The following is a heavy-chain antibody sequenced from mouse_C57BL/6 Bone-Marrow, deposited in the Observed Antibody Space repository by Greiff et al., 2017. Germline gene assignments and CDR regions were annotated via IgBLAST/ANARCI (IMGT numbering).Heavy chain of an antibody. CDR3: ARGKALDDGYWYYFDY. J-gene: IGHJ2*01. CDR2: IDPSDSYT. V-gene: IGHV1-69*01. D-gene: IGHD2-3*01. Sequence: QVQLQQPGAELVMPGASVKLSCKASGYTFTSYWMHWVKQRPGQGLEWIGEIDPSDSYTNYNQKFKGKSTLTVDKSSSTAYMQLSSLTSEDSAVYYCARGKALDDGYWYYFDYWGQGTTLTVSS. CDR1: GYTFTSYW.